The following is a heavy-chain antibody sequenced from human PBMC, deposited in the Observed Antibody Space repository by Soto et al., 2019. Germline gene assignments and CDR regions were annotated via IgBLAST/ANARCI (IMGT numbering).Heavy chain of an antibody. Sequence: SETLSLTCTVSGGSISSGGYYWSWIRQHPGKGLEWIGYIYYDGSTSYNPSLRSRVTISVDTSKNQFSLILSSVTSADTAVYYCARDQLSSGLYVWFDPWGQGTLVTVSS. CDR2: IYYDGST. J-gene: IGHJ5*02. CDR1: GGSISSGGYY. CDR3: ARDQLSSGLYVWFDP. V-gene: IGHV4-61*08. D-gene: IGHD6-25*01.